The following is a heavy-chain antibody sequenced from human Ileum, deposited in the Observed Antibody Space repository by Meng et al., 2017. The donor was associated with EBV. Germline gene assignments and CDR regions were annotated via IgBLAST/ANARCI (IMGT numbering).Heavy chain of an antibody. CDR1: GGSFSRSYW. CDR2: TSHSGST. J-gene: IGHJ4*02. D-gene: IGHD3-22*01. CDR3: ASSDYYRSDY. Sequence: QWQLQEVGPGVVKPSASLSLTCAVSGGSFSRSYWWSWCRQPPGKGLEGIGETSHSGSTNYSPSLKSRVTISLDKSKNQLSLKLNSVTAADTAVYYCASSDYYRSDYWGQGTLVTVSS. V-gene: IGHV4-4*02.